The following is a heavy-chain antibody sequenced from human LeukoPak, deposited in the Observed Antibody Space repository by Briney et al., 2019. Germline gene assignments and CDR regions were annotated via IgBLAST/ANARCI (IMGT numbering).Heavy chain of an antibody. CDR2: ISGSSSYI. CDR1: GFTFSSYS. D-gene: IGHD3-22*01. CDR3: ARAVWDSSGHLFDY. Sequence: PGGSLRLSCAASGFTFSSYSMNWVRQAPGKGLEWVSSISGSSSYIYYADSVKGRFTISRDNAKNSLYLQMNGLRAEDTAVYYCARAVWDSSGHLFDYWGQGTLVTVSS. V-gene: IGHV3-21*01. J-gene: IGHJ4*02.